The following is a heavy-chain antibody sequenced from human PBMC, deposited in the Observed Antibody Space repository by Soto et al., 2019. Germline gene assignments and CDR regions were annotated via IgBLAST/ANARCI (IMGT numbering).Heavy chain of an antibody. D-gene: IGHD4-17*01. CDR1: GGTFSSYA. V-gene: IGHV1-69*01. J-gene: IGHJ6*02. CDR3: AGGHDYGDNRYYYGMDV. CDR2: IIPIFGTA. Sequence: QVQLVQSGAEVKKPGSSVKVSCKASGGTFSSYAISWVRQAPGQGLEWMGGIIPIFGTANYAQKFQGRVTITADESTSTAYMELSSLRSEDTAVYYCAGGHDYGDNRYYYGMDVWGQGTTVTVSS.